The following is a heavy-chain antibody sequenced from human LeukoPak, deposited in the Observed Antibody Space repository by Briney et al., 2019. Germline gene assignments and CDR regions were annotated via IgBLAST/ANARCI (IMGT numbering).Heavy chain of an antibody. J-gene: IGHJ4*02. CDR2: ISKDGSNE. D-gene: IGHD6-19*01. V-gene: IGHV3-30*18. CDR1: EFTFNNYG. CDR3: AKHSSGITVAGTIQY. Sequence: GGSLRLSCSASEFTFNNYGMHWVRQAPGKGLEWVALISKDGSNEYYADSVKGRFTISRDNSKNTLDLQMNSLRADDTAVYYCAKHSSGITVAGTIQYWGQGTLVTVSS.